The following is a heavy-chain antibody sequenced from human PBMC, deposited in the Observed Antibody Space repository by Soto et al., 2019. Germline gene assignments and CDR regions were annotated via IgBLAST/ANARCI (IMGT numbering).Heavy chain of an antibody. CDR1: GDSVSSDSAA. CDR3: VRSRVFIQVAGMANYYYYYGMDV. V-gene: IGHV6-1*01. J-gene: IGHJ6*02. D-gene: IGHD6-19*01. CDR2: TYHRSKWYN. Sequence: QVQLQQSGPGLVKPSQTLSLTCAISGDSVSSDSAAWNWIRQSPSRGLEWLGRTYHRSKWYNEYAPSVRSRLTINPDTSKNQFSLQLNSVTPEDTAVYYCVRSRVFIQVAGMANYYYYYGMDVWGQGTTVTVSS.